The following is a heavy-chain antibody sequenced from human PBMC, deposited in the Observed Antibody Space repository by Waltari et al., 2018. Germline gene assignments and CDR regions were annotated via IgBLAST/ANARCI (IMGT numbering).Heavy chain of an antibody. V-gene: IGHV3-30*01. Sequence: QVQLVESGGGVVQPGRYLRLSCAASGFPFSTYAMHWVRQAPGKGLEWVAVISFDGRIIFYGDFVRGRFTISRDNSKNTLFLQMNSLGAEDTAVYYCARSSLLFSFYYMNVWGEGTTVTVSS. D-gene: IGHD3-10*02. CDR2: ISFDGRII. CDR3: ARSSLLFSFYYMNV. J-gene: IGHJ6*03. CDR1: GFPFSTYA.